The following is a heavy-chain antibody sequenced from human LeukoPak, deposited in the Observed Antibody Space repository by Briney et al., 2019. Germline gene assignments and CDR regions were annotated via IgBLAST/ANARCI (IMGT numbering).Heavy chain of an antibody. J-gene: IGHJ4*02. CDR2: ISSSSSYI. D-gene: IGHD1-1*01. CDR3: ARGDRVAPGGTNGDY. CDR1: GFTFSSYS. Sequence: GGFLRLSCAASGFTFSSYSMNWVRQAPGKGLEWVSSISSSSSYIYYADSVKGRFTISRDNAKNSLYLQMNSLRAEDTAVYYCARGDRVAPGGTNGDYWGQGTLVTVSS. V-gene: IGHV3-21*01.